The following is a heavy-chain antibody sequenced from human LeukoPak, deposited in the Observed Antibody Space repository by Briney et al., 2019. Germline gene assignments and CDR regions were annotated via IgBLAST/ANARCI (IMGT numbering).Heavy chain of an antibody. CDR2: ITSGSGTI. D-gene: IGHD6-13*01. Sequence: GGSLRLSCVVSGFTLSSYSMNWVRQVPGKGLEWISYITSGSGTIYADSVKGRFTISRDNAKNSVFLQMNSLRDEDTAVYYCVRAYCSTCYGYAYWGPGTLVTVSS. J-gene: IGHJ4*02. V-gene: IGHV3-48*02. CDR1: GFTLSSYS. CDR3: VRAYCSTCYGYAY.